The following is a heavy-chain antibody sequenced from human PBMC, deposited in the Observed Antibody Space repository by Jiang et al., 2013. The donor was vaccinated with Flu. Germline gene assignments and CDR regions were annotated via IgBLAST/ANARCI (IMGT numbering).Heavy chain of an antibody. Sequence: LLKPSETLSLTCAVFGESFSDYYWSWVRQLPGKGLEWIGYIYTGGSVYYAPSLRSRLSISTDASKNQFYLNVTSVTAADTAVYYCAAYGGNSATEYLHHWGQGTLVTVAS. V-gene: IGHV4-34*01. J-gene: IGHJ1*01. CDR2: IYTGGSV. CDR3: AAYGGNSATEYLHH. D-gene: IGHD4-23*01. CDR1: GESFSDYY.